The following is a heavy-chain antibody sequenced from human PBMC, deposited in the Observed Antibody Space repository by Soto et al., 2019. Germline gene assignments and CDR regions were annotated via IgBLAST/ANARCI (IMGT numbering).Heavy chain of an antibody. V-gene: IGHV4-30-4*02. J-gene: IGHJ5*02. CDR3: ARDWVHEGWFDP. CDR1: GGSVNSGDYY. CDR2: IFYSVTT. D-gene: IGHD1-1*01. Sequence: PSDTLSLTCTFSGGSVNSGDYYWSWIRQSPGKGLEWIGSIFYSVTTYYNPSLKGRITISIDTSKNQFSLRLTSVTDADTAVYYCARDWVHEGWFDPWGQGTLVTVSS.